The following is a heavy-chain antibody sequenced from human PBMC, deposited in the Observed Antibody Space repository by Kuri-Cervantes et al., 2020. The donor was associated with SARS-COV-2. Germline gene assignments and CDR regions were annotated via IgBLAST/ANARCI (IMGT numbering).Heavy chain of an antibody. D-gene: IGHD6-13*01. J-gene: IGHJ4*02. V-gene: IGHV3-30*18. CDR2: ISYDGSNK. CDR1: GFTFSSYG. Sequence: GGSLRLSCAASGFTFSSYGMHWVRQAPGKGLEWVAVISYDGSNKYYADSVKGRFTISRDNSKNSLFLQMNSLRAEDTAVYYCAKDYSRRLYSSRWYVDYWGQGTLVTVSS. CDR3: AKDYSRRLYSSRWYVDY.